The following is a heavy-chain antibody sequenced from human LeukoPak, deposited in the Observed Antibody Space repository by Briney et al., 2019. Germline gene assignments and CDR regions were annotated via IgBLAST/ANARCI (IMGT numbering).Heavy chain of an antibody. V-gene: IGHV3-23*01. Sequence: TGGSLRLYCAASGFSFSSCAMGWVRQAPGKGPDWVSSISGGADSTYYADSVKGRFTISRDNSKNTLYLQINSLRVEDTAIYYCVKAREYSGHDSFGDYWGQGDLVTVSS. J-gene: IGHJ4*02. CDR2: ISGGADST. CDR3: VKAREYSGHDSFGDY. D-gene: IGHD5-12*01. CDR1: GFSFSSCA.